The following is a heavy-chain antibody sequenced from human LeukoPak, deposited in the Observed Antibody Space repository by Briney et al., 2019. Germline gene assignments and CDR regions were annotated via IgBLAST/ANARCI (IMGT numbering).Heavy chain of an antibody. CDR3: ARFCNYYDSSGYYYGFDP. V-gene: IGHV4-59*01. J-gene: IGHJ5*02. CDR2: IYYSGST. D-gene: IGHD3-22*01. CDR1: GGSFSGYY. Sequence: SETLSLTCAVYGGSFSGYYWSWIRHPPGKGLEWIGYIYYSGSTNYNPSLKSRVTISVDTSKNQFSLKLSSVTAADTAVYYCARFCNYYDSSGYYYGFDPWGQGTLVTVSS.